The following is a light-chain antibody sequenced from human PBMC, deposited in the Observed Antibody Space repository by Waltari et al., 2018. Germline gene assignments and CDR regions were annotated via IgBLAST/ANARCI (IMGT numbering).Light chain of an antibody. CDR2: GAS. Sequence: EIVLTQSPGTLPLSPGERATLPCRASPSVSRALAWYQQNPGQAPRLLIYGASNRATGIPDRFSGSGSGTDFSLIISRLEPEDFAVYYCQHYVSLPVTFGQGTKVEIK. V-gene: IGKV3-20*01. J-gene: IGKJ1*01. CDR1: PSVSRA. CDR3: QHYVSLPVT.